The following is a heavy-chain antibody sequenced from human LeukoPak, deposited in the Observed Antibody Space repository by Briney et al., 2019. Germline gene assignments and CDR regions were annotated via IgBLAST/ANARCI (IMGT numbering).Heavy chain of an antibody. CDR1: GFTVSSNY. CDR2: IYSGGST. V-gene: IGHV3-66*01. Sequence: GGSLRLSCAASGFTVSSNYMSWVRQAPGKGLEWVSVIYSGGSTYYADSVKGRFTISRDNSKNTLYLQMNSLRAEDTAVYHCAKGYGPRDGMDVWGQGTTVTVSS. CDR3: AKGYGPRDGMDV. D-gene: IGHD5-18*01. J-gene: IGHJ6*02.